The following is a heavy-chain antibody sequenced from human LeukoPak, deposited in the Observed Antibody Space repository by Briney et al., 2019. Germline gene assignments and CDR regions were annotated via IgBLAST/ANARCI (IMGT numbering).Heavy chain of an antibody. V-gene: IGHV4-59*01. CDR2: IYYSGST. Sequence: SETLSLTCTVSGGSISSYYWSWIRQPPGKGLEWIGYIYYSGSTNYNPPLKSRVTISVDTSKNQFSLKLSSVTAADTAVYYCARELLGYGMDVWGQGTTATVSS. CDR1: GGSISSYY. J-gene: IGHJ6*02. CDR3: ARELLGYGMDV. D-gene: IGHD7-27*01.